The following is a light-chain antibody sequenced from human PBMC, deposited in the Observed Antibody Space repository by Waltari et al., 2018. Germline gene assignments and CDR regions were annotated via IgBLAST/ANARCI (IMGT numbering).Light chain of an antibody. J-gene: IGKJ2*01. V-gene: IGKV4-1*01. CDR2: WSS. Sequence: DVVVTQSPDSLAVSLGERATINCKSSQGVLYSSDNRHYLAWYQQKPGQPPKLLIYWSSTRESGVPDRFTGSGSGTDFTLTISSLQAEDVAVYYCQQYYSPLSFTFGQGTKVEIK. CDR1: QGVLYSSDNRHY. CDR3: QQYYSPLSFT.